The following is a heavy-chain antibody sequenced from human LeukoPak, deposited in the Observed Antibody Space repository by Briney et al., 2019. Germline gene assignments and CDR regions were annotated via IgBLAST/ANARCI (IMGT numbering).Heavy chain of an antibody. D-gene: IGHD1-1*01. CDR3: ARDHNYAFDN. Sequence: GGSLRLSCTASGFPFSDYSMNWVCQAPGKGLEWISSSGNTKYADSVKGRFTISADNAKNSLYLQMNSLRVEDTAVYYCARDHNYAFDNWGQGTLVSVSS. CDR2: SSGNT. J-gene: IGHJ4*02. CDR1: GFPFSDYS. V-gene: IGHV3-48*04.